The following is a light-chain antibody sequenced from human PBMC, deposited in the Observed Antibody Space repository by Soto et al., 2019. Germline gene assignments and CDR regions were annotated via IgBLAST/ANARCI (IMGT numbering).Light chain of an antibody. CDR1: QTISSW. Sequence: IQMTQSPSTLSGSVGHRLTITCRASQTISSWLEWYQQKXGKAPKLLIYKASTLKSGVPSRFRGSGSGTEFTLTINSLQPDDFAPYYCQQYHIYSGTFGQGTKVDIK. J-gene: IGKJ1*01. CDR2: KAS. CDR3: QQYHIYSGT. V-gene: IGKV1-5*03.